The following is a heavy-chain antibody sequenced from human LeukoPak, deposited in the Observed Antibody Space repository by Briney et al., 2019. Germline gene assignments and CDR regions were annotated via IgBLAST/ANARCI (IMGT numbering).Heavy chain of an antibody. D-gene: IGHD4-11*01. Sequence: GSVKVSCKASGYTFTGYYMHWVRQAPGQGLEWMGWINPNSGGTNYAQKFQGWVTMTRDTSISTAYMELSSLRSEDTAVYYCARVGYSNSYDYWGQGTLVTVSS. V-gene: IGHV1-2*04. CDR3: ARVGYSNSYDY. CDR2: INPNSGGT. J-gene: IGHJ4*02. CDR1: GYTFTGYY.